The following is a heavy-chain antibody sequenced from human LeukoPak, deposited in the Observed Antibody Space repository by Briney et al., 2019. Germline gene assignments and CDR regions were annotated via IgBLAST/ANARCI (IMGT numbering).Heavy chain of an antibody. CDR3: ASHSVGYSSSWDYFDY. Sequence: GASVKVSCKASGCTFSSYAISWVRQAPGQGLEWMGGIIPIFGTANYAQKFQGRVTITADESTSTAYMELSSLRSEDTAVYYCASHSVGYSSSWDYFDYWGQGTLVTVSS. V-gene: IGHV1-69*13. CDR2: IIPIFGTA. J-gene: IGHJ4*02. D-gene: IGHD6-13*01. CDR1: GCTFSSYA.